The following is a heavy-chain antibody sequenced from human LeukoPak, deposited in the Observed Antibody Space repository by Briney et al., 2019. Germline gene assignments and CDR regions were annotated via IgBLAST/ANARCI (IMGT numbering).Heavy chain of an antibody. D-gene: IGHD6-13*01. CDR1: GFTFSSYG. J-gene: IGHJ4*02. CDR2: IWYDGSNK. Sequence: GGSLRLSCAASGFTFSSYGMHWVRQAPGKGLEWVAVIWYDGSNKYYADSVKGRFTISRDNSKNTLYLQMNSLRAEDTAVYYCARWDGGSWYGANFDYWGQGTLVTVSS. V-gene: IGHV3-33*01. CDR3: ARWDGGSWYGANFDY.